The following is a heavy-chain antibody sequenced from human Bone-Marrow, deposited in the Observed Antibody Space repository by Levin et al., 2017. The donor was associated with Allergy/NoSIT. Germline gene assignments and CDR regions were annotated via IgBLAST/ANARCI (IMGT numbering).Heavy chain of an antibody. V-gene: IGHV3-53*01. CDR2: MYSGGTT. CDR3: AGGPSRGY. J-gene: IGHJ4*02. D-gene: IGHD3-16*01. CDR1: GFTVGNNY. Sequence: GGSLRLSCAASGFTVGNNYMSWVRQAPGKGLEWVSLMYSGGTTSYANSVKGRFTISRDSSKNKLYLQMDSLRVEDTAVYYCAGGPSRGYWGQGTLVTVSS.